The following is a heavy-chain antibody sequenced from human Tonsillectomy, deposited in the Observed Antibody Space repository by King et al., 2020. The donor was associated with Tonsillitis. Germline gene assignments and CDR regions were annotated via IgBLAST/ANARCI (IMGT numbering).Heavy chain of an antibody. Sequence: QLQESGSGLVKPSQTLSLTCAVSGGSISSGGYSWSWIRQPPGKGLEWIGYIYHSGSTYYNPSLKSRVTISVDRSKNQFSLKLSSVTAADTAVYYCARGRYSYGQEYFDSWGQGTLVTVSS. V-gene: IGHV4-30-2*01. CDR3: ARGRYSYGQEYFDS. J-gene: IGHJ4*02. CDR1: GGSISSGGYS. D-gene: IGHD5-18*01. CDR2: IYHSGST.